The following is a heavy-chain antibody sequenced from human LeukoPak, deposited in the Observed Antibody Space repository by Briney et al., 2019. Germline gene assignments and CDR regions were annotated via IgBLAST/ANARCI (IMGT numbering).Heavy chain of an antibody. V-gene: IGHV1-2*02. Sequence: GASVKVSCKASGYTFTGCYMQWVREAPGQGREWMGGINPNRGGTKYAEKFQGRVTMTRDTYISTAYMEMSRLRTDETAVYYCARESSSGRTDLDYWGQGTLGTAS. J-gene: IGHJ4*02. CDR1: GYTFTGCY. CDR3: ARESSSGRTDLDY. D-gene: IGHD6-19*01. CDR2: INPNRGGT.